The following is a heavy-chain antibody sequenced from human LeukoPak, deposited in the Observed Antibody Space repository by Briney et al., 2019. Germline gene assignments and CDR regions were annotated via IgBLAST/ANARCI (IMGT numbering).Heavy chain of an antibody. Sequence: NPSETLSLTYTVSGASISSYYWSWIRQPPGKGLEWIGYIYYSGSTNYNPSLKSRVTISVDTSKNQFSLKLSSVTAADTAVYYCARAKRVVTAIGPFDYWGQGTLVTVSS. CDR3: ARAKRVVTAIGPFDY. J-gene: IGHJ4*02. CDR1: GASISSYY. V-gene: IGHV4-59*01. CDR2: IYYSGST. D-gene: IGHD2-21*02.